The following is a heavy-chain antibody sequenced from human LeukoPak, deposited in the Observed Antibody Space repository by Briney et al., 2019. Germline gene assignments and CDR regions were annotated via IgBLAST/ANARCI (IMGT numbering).Heavy chain of an antibody. V-gene: IGHV4-4*07. J-gene: IGHJ3*02. Sequence: SKTLSLTCSVSGDSISRYYWNCIRQPAGRGLEWIGRIFTGGVINYNPSLSSRDTVSLETSKNKISLKLTSVTAAHTPVYYCARHPMLSSPYFGVSDIWGQGTTVTVSS. CDR2: IFTGGVI. CDR1: GDSISRYY. CDR3: ARHPMLSSPYFGVSDI. D-gene: IGHD2/OR15-2a*01.